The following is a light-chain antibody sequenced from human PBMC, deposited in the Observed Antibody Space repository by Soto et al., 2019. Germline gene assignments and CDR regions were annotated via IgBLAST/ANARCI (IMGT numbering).Light chain of an antibody. Sequence: LILPQSPASLSASPGERVTLSCRASQSIAGNLAWYQRRPGQAPRLLIFAASARASGIPVRFRGSGSGTEFTLTISSLQSEDFAVYYCPQNSEGLPWTSRQGTKVDSK. CDR1: QSIAGN. CDR3: PQNSEGLPWT. CDR2: AAS. V-gene: IGKV3-15*01. J-gene: IGKJ1*01.